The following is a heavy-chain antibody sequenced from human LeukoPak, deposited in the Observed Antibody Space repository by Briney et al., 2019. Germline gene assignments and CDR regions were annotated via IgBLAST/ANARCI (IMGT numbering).Heavy chain of an antibody. Sequence: SETLSLTCTVSGVSLSSGTSYWAWIRQPPGKGLECIGNIYYTGTTFYNPSLKSRVTISVDTSKNQFSLTLNSVTAADTAIYYCARHFRREVLIGSAFDIWGQGTMVTVSS. V-gene: IGHV4-39*01. CDR1: GVSLSSGTSY. CDR3: ARHFRREVLIGSAFDI. CDR2: IYYTGTT. J-gene: IGHJ3*02. D-gene: IGHD1-26*01.